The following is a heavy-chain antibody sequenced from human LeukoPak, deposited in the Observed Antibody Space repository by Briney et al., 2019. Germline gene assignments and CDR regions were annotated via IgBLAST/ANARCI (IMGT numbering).Heavy chain of an antibody. CDR3: ARQGYYDSSGYPWDAFDI. D-gene: IGHD3-22*01. J-gene: IGHJ3*02. CDR1: GGSISSSSYY. CDR2: IYYSGST. V-gene: IGHV4-39*01. Sequence: SETLSLTCTVSGGSISSSSYYWGWIRQPSGKGLVWIGSIYYSGSTYYNPSLKSRATISVDTSKNQFSLKLSSVTAADTAVYYCARQGYYDSSGYPWDAFDIWGQGTMVTVSS.